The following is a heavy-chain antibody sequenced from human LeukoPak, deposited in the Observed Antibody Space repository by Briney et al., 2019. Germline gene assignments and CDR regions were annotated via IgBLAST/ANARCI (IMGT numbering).Heavy chain of an antibody. V-gene: IGHV3-53*01. D-gene: IGHD3-3*01. CDR3: ARDRGTYEGLGDY. J-gene: IGHJ4*02. Sequence: GGSLRLSCAASGFTFSTHAMHWVRQAPGEGLEWVAVIYSGGYTYYADSVKGRFTISRDNSKNTLYLQMNSLRAEDTAVYYCARDRGTYEGLGDYWGQGTLVTVSS. CDR2: IYSGGYT. CDR1: GFTFSTHA.